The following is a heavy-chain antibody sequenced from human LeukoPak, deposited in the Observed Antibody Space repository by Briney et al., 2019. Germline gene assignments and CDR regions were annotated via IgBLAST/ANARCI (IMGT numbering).Heavy chain of an antibody. V-gene: IGHV3-30*04. Sequence: PGGSLRLSCAASGFTFSSYAIHWVRQAPGKGLEWVAVISYDGSNKYYADSVKGRFTISRDNSKNTLYLQMNSLRAEDTAVYYCAGVYDSPGHNYYYYYMDVWGKGTTVTVSS. CDR1: GFTFSSYA. J-gene: IGHJ6*03. D-gene: IGHD3-22*01. CDR2: ISYDGSNK. CDR3: AGVYDSPGHNYYYYYMDV.